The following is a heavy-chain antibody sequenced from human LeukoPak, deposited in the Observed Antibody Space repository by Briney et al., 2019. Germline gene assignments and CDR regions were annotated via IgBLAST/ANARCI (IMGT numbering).Heavy chain of an antibody. Sequence: GGSLRLSCAASGFAFSNYDFHWVRHVTGKRLEWVSGIGTTGDTYYPASVKGRFTISRENARNSLYLQMNSLRAGDTAVYYCAREERSGSYRMGMDVWGQGTTVTVSS. D-gene: IGHD1-26*01. V-gene: IGHV3-13*01. CDR3: AREERSGSYRMGMDV. J-gene: IGHJ6*02. CDR2: IGTTGDT. CDR1: GFAFSNYD.